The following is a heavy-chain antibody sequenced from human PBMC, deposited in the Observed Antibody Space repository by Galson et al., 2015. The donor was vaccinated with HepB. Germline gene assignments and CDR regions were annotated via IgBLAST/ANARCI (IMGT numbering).Heavy chain of an antibody. J-gene: IGHJ6*02. CDR3: ARDAEAAAAMGYYYYGMDV. CDR1: GYSFTSYW. V-gene: IGHV5-51*01. Sequence: QSGAEVKKPGESLKISCKGSGYSFTSYWIGWVRQMPGKGLEWMGIIYPGDSDTRYSPSFQGQVTISADKSISTAHLQWSSLKASDTAMYYCARDAEAAAAMGYYYYGMDVWGQGTTVTVSS. D-gene: IGHD6-13*01. CDR2: IYPGDSDT.